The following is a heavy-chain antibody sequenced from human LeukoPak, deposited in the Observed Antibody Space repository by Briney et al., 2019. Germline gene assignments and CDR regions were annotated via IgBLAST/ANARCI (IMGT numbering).Heavy chain of an antibody. D-gene: IGHD2-2*01. J-gene: IGHJ4*02. V-gene: IGHV1-69*05. CDR3: ATLYCSSTSCYDY. CDR2: IIPIFGTA. CDR1: GGTFSSYA. Sequence: ASVKVSCKASGGTFSSYAISWVRQAPGPGLEWMGRIIPIFGTANYAQKFQGRVTITTDESTSTAYMELSSLRSEDTAVYYCATLYCSSTSCYDYWGQGTLVTVSS.